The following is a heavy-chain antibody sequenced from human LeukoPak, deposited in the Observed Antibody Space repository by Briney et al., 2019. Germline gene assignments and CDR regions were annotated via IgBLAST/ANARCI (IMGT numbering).Heavy chain of an antibody. J-gene: IGHJ3*02. CDR1: GYTFTGYY. CDR2: INPNSGGT. Sequence: GASVKVSCKASGYTFTGYYMHWVRQAPGQGLEWMGWINPNSGGTNYAQKFQGWVTMTRDTSISTAYMELSRLRSDDTAVYYCARLSGWSKGAFDIWGQGTMVTVSS. D-gene: IGHD3-16*02. V-gene: IGHV1-2*04. CDR3: ARLSGWSKGAFDI.